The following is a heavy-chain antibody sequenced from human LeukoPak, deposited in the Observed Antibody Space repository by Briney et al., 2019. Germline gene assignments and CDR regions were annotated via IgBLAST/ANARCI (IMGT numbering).Heavy chain of an antibody. Sequence: GGSLRLSCAASGFDFSSNWMHWVRHAPGQGLVWVSRIKGDGISTNYADSVKGRFTISRDIAKNTLYLQMNSLRAEDAGVYYCAKDHYWSIDYWGRGTLVTVSS. D-gene: IGHD3-3*01. V-gene: IGHV3-74*01. CDR1: GFDFSSNW. CDR3: AKDHYWSIDY. J-gene: IGHJ4*02. CDR2: IKGDGIST.